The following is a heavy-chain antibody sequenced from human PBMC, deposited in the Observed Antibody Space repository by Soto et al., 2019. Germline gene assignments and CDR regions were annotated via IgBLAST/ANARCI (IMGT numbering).Heavy chain of an antibody. CDR3: ARGQEVGAHFFDS. D-gene: IGHD2-15*01. J-gene: IGHJ4*02. V-gene: IGHV3-13*01. CDR2: IGTAGDT. Sequence: PGGSLRLSCEASGFTFSVFDMHGVRQPTGKGLEWVSTIGTAGDTYYAVSVKGRFTISRDNAKNSLSLQMNSLRAGDTAVYFCARGQEVGAHFFDSWGQGTQVTVSS. CDR1: GFTFSVFD.